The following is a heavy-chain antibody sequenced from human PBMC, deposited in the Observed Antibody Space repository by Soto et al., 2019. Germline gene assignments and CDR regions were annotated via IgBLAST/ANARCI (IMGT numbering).Heavy chain of an antibody. CDR3: ARDLNTFIRKPLEY. CDR2: ISGYNGNT. V-gene: IGHV1-18*01. Sequence: ASVKVSCKASGYTFSSYGISWVRQAPGQGLEWMGWISGYNGNTNYAQKFQGRVTMTTDTSTSTAYMDLRSLRSDDTAVYFWARDLNTFIRKPLEYWGQ. J-gene: IGHJ4*01. CDR1: GYTFSSYG.